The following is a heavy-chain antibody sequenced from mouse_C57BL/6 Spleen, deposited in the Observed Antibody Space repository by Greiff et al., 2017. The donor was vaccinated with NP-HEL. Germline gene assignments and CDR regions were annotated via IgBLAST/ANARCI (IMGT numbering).Heavy chain of an antibody. Sequence: QVHVKQSGPELVKPGASVKISCKASGYTFTDYYINWVKQRPGQGLEWIGWIFPGSGSTYYNEKFKGKATLTVDKSSSTAYMLLSSLTSEDSAVYFCARRTTVVARNYFDYWGQGTTLTVSS. CDR3: ARRTTVVARNYFDY. D-gene: IGHD1-1*01. CDR2: IFPGSGST. CDR1: GYTFTDYY. J-gene: IGHJ2*01. V-gene: IGHV1-75*01.